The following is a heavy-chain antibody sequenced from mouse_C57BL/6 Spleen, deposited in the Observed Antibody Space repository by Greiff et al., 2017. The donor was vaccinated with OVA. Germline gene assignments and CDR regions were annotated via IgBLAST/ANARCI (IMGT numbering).Heavy chain of an antibody. CDR2: IDPSDSET. J-gene: IGHJ1*03. V-gene: IGHV1-52*01. Sequence: VKQSCKASGYTFTSYWMHWVKQRPIQGLEWIGNIDPSDSETHYNQKFKDKATLTVDKSSSTAYMQLSSLTSEDSAVYYCARIYYSNYDWYFDVWGTGTTVTVSS. CDR3: ARIYYSNYDWYFDV. CDR1: GYTFTSYW. D-gene: IGHD2-5*01.